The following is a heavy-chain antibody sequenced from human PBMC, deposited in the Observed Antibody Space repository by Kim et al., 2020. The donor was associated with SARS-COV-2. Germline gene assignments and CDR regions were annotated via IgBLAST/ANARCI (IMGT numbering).Heavy chain of an antibody. V-gene: IGHV3-11*03. CDR2: ISSSSSYT. J-gene: IGHJ4*02. Sequence: GGSLRLSCAASGFTFSDYYMSWIRQAPGKGLEWVSYISSSSSYTNYADSVKGRFTISRDNAKNSLYLQMNSLKAEDTAVYYCARIRDPNRGIVFDYWGQGTLVTVSS. CDR1: GFTFSDYY. D-gene: IGHD3-16*01. CDR3: ARIRDPNRGIVFDY.